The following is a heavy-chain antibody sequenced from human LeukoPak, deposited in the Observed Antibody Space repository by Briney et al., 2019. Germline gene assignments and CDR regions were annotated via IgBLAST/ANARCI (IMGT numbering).Heavy chain of an antibody. CDR2: IYYGGST. J-gene: IGHJ6*03. Sequence: SETLSLTCTVSGGSISSYYWSWIRQPPGKGLEWIGYIYYGGSTNYNPSLKSRVTISVDTSKNRFSLKLRSVTAADTAVYYCARTTTVRGTYYMDVWGKGTTVTVSS. V-gene: IGHV4-59*01. D-gene: IGHD3-10*01. CDR1: GGSISSYY. CDR3: ARTTTVRGTYYMDV.